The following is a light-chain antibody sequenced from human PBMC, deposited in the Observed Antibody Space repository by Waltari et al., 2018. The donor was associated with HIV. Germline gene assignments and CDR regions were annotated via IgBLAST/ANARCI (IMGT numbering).Light chain of an antibody. CDR3: MQGTHSPPYT. J-gene: IGKJ2*01. Sequence: DVVMTQSPLSLPVTLGQPASISCRSSESLVHSDGNTYLTWFQQRLGQSPRPLIYKVSNRDSGVPDRFSGSGSGTDFTLKISRVEAEDVGVYYCMQGTHSPPYTFGQGTKLDIK. CDR2: KVS. CDR1: ESLVHSDGNTY. V-gene: IGKV2-30*02.